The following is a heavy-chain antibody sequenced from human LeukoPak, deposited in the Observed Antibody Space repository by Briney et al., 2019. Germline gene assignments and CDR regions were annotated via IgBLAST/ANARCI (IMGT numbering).Heavy chain of an antibody. CDR3: ATLTRAHCDSSACPHWFDP. Sequence: GGSLRLSCIGTGFTFRSYAMSWVRHAPGEGLEWVAAISDSGGTTYYADSVKGRVTISRDNSKNTLDLQTNSLRREHTALYSCATLTRAHCDSSACPHWFDPWGRGPLVTVSS. CDR2: ISDSGGTT. V-gene: IGHV3-23*01. J-gene: IGHJ5*02. CDR1: GFTFRSYA. D-gene: IGHD2-21*01.